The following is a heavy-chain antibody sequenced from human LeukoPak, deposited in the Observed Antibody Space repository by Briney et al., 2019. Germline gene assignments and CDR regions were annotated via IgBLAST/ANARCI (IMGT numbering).Heavy chain of an antibody. D-gene: IGHD3-16*01. V-gene: IGHV4-59*01. CDR3: ARDRRWGGGSFFDY. J-gene: IGHJ4*02. CDR1: GGSISSYY. CDR2: IYYSGST. Sequence: SETLSLTCTVSGGSISSYYWSWIRQPPGKGLEWIGYIYYSGSTNYNPSLKSRVTMSVDTSKNQFSLKLSSVTAADTAVYYCARDRRWGGGSFFDYWGQGTLVTVSS.